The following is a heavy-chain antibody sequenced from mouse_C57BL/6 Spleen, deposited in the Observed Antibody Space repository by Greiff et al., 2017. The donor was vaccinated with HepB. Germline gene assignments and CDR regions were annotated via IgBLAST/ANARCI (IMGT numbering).Heavy chain of an antibody. CDR1: GYTFTSYW. J-gene: IGHJ2*01. CDR3: ARTTDLRGLFDY. CDR2: IHPNSGST. Sequence: QVQLQQPGAELVKPGASVKLSCKASGYTFTSYWMHWVKQRPGQGLEWIGMIHPNSGSTNYNEKFKSKATLTVDKSSSTASMQLSSLTSEDSAVYYCARTTDLRGLFDYWGQGTTLTVSS. D-gene: IGHD2-12*01. V-gene: IGHV1-64*01.